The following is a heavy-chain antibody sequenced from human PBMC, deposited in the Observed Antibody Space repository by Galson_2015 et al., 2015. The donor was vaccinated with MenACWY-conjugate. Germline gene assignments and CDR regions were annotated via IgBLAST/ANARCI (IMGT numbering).Heavy chain of an antibody. V-gene: IGHV3-7*03. CDR3: ARSGN. J-gene: IGHJ4*01. CDR1: GFRFSSQW. D-gene: IGHD4-23*01. CDR2: INEDGSDK. Sequence: SLRLSCAASGFRFSSQWLSWVRQAPGKGPECVASINEDGSDKSYMDSVKGRFTISRDNAQNSLSLQMNSLSVEDTAVYYCARSGNWGHRSLVTVSS.